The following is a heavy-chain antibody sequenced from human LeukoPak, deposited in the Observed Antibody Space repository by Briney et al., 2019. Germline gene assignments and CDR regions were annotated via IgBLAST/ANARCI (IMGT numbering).Heavy chain of an antibody. CDR1: GFTFDDYA. J-gene: IGHJ4*02. V-gene: IGHV3-43*02. Sequence: GGSLRLSCAASGFTFDDYAMHWVRQAPGKGLEWVSLISGDGGSTYYADSVKGRFTISRDNSRNSLYLQMNSLRTEDTALYYCAKDPGRLWFGELLSFWGQGTLVTVSS. D-gene: IGHD3-10*01. CDR2: ISGDGGST. CDR3: AKDPGRLWFGELLSF.